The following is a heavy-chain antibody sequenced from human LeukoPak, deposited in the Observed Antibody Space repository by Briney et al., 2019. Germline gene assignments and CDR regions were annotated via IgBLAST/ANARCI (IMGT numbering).Heavy chain of an antibody. CDR1: GGSISSSSYY. CDR3: ARSGNSWYFDL. Sequence: KPSETLSLTCTVSGGSISSSSYYWGWIRQPPGKGLEWIGSIYNSGSTNYNPSLKSRVTISVDKSKNQFSLRLSSVTAADTAVYYCARSGNSWYFDLWGRGTLVTVSS. D-gene: IGHD4-23*01. V-gene: IGHV4-39*07. J-gene: IGHJ2*01. CDR2: IYNSGST.